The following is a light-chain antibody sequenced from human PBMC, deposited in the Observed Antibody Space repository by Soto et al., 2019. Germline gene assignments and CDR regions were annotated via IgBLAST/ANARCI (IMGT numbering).Light chain of an antibody. J-gene: IGLJ2*01. V-gene: IGLV2-14*01. Sequence: QSALTRPTFGSGSPGKSITISCTGTSSDVGGYNYVSWYQQHPGKAPKLMIYGGSNRPSGVSNRFSGSKSGNTASLTSSGLQAEDEADYYCSSYTSSSTLVVFGGGTKVTVL. CDR1: SSDVGGYNY. CDR2: GGS. CDR3: SSYTSSSTLVV.